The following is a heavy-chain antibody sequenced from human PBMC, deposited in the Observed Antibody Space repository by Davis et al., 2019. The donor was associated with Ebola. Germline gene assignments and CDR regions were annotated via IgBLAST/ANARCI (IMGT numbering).Heavy chain of an antibody. V-gene: IGHV1-18*01. D-gene: IGHD3-3*01. Sequence: ASVKVSCKASGYTFTSYGISWVRQAPGQGLEWMGWISAYNGNTNYAQKFQGRVTMTRDTSISTAYMELSRLRSDDTAMYYCARSATFGVAPQNWFDPWGQGTLVTVSS. CDR1: GYTFTSYG. CDR3: ARSATFGVAPQNWFDP. J-gene: IGHJ5*02. CDR2: ISAYNGNT.